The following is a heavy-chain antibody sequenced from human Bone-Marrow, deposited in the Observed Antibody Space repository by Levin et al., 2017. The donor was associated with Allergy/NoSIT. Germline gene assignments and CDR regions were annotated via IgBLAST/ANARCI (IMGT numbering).Heavy chain of an antibody. CDR2: VSGSGVAS. J-gene: IGHJ6*02. CDR1: GFTFNKYG. V-gene: IGHV3-23*01. CDR3: AKDPMWDRYNFDMDV. D-gene: IGHD1-26*01. Sequence: GGSLRLSCTASGFTFNKYGVTWVRQAPGKGLEWISSVSGSGVASNYADSVRGRFTISRDMNMIFLQMNRPRVDDTATYYCAKDPMWDRYNFDMDVWGQGTTVIVSS.